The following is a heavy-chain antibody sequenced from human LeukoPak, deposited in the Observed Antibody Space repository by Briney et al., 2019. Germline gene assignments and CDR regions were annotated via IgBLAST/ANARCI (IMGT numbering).Heavy chain of an antibody. CDR2: ISGDGGST. CDR1: GFTFDDYA. Sequence: GGSLRLSCAASGFTFDDYAVHWVRQAPGKGLEWVSLISGDGGSTYYADSVKGRFTISRDNSKNSLYLQMNSLRTEDTALYYCAKDDPVGATDAFDIWGQGTMVTVSS. V-gene: IGHV3-43*02. J-gene: IGHJ3*02. D-gene: IGHD1-26*01. CDR3: AKDDPVGATDAFDI.